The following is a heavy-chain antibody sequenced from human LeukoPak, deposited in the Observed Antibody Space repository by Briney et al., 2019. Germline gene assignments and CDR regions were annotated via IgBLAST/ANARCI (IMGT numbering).Heavy chain of an antibody. CDR3: ARGRTTFDY. V-gene: IGHV4-34*01. Sequence: SETLSLTCAVYGGSFSGYYWSWIRQPPGKGLEWIGEINHSGSTNYNPSLKSRVTISVDTSKNQFSLKLSSVTAADTAVYYCARGRTTFDYWGQGTLVTVSS. J-gene: IGHJ4*02. CDR2: INHSGST. D-gene: IGHD1-1*01. CDR1: GGSFSGYY.